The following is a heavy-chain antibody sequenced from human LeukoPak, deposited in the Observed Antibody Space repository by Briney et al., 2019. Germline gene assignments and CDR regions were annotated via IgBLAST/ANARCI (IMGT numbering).Heavy chain of an antibody. J-gene: IGHJ4*02. V-gene: IGHV1-18*01. CDR2: ISAYNGNT. Sequence: ASVKVSCKTSGYTFTNYDITWVRQAPGQGLEWMGWISAYNGNTNYAQKLQGRLTMTTDTSTTTAYMELRNLRSDDTAVFYCARSPPTYYYDSNDYQYEDYWGQGTLVTVSS. D-gene: IGHD3-22*01. CDR3: ARSPPTYYYDSNDYQYEDY. CDR1: GYTFTNYD.